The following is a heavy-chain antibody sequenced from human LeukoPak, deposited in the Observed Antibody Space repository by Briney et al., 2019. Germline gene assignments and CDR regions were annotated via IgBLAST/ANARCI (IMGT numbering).Heavy chain of an antibody. D-gene: IGHD3-22*01. J-gene: IGHJ4*02. CDR1: GFTFSSYA. CDR2: ISGSGGST. CDR3: AKDRVDTMIVVVMILDY. V-gene: IGHV3-23*01. Sequence: AGGSLRLSCAASGFTFSSYAMSWVRQAPGKGPEWVSAISGSGGSTYYADSVKGRFTISRDNSKNTLYLQMNSLRAEDTAVYYCAKDRVDTMIVVVMILDYWGQGTLVTVSS.